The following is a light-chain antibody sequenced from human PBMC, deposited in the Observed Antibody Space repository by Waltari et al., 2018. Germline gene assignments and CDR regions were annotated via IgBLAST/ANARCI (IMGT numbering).Light chain of an antibody. CDR3: CSYAGSSPSVV. Sequence: QSALTQPASVSGSPGQSITIPCTGTSSDVGSYNLVSRYQHHPGKAPKVMIYEGSERPSGVSNRFSGSKSGNTASLTISGLQAEDEADYYCCSYAGSSPSVVFGGGTKLTVL. CDR1: SSDVGSYNL. CDR2: EGS. V-gene: IGLV2-23*01. J-gene: IGLJ2*01.